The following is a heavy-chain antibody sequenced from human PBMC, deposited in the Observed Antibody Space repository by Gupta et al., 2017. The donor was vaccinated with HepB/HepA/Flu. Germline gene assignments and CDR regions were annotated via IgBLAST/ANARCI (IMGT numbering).Heavy chain of an antibody. V-gene: IGHV3-30*18. CDR1: GFTFSNYG. J-gene: IGHJ4*02. CDR3: AKSQLGYCNGGRCYSPDL. Sequence: QVQLVESGGGVVQPGTSLRLSCAASGFTFSNYGMHWASQAPGKGLEWVAVISHDGNKEYYIDSVKGRFTISRDNSKNTLSLQMNSLTTEDAAVYFCAKSQLGYCNGGRCYSPDLWGQGTLVTVSS. CDR2: ISHDGNKE. D-gene: IGHD2-15*01.